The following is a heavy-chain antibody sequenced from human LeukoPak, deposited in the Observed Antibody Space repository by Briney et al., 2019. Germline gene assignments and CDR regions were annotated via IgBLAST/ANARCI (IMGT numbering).Heavy chain of an antibody. V-gene: IGHV3-48*04. J-gene: IGHJ4*02. CDR2: ISSSGSTI. CDR3: ARGTNKLGSGFDY. Sequence: GSLRLSFGASGFSFSNYAMTWVRQAPGKGLEWVSYISSSGSTIYYADSVKGRFTISRDNAKNSLYLQMNSLRAEDTAVYYCARGTNKLGSGFDYWGQGTLVTVSS. CDR1: GFSFSNYA. D-gene: IGHD7-27*01.